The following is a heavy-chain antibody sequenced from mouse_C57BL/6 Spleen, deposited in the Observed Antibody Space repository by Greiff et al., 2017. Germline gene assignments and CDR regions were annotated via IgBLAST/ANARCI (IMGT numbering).Heavy chain of an antibody. CDR3: ARLGYDEDGAMDY. D-gene: IGHD2-3*01. V-gene: IGHV5-15*04. Sequence: EVKLVESGGGLVQPGGSLKLSCAASGFTFSDYGMAWVRQAPRKGPEWVAFISNLAYSIYYADTVTGRFTISIENAKNTMYLEMSSLRSKDTAMYYCARLGYDEDGAMDYWGQGTSVTVSS. CDR2: ISNLAYSI. CDR1: GFTFSDYG. J-gene: IGHJ4*01.